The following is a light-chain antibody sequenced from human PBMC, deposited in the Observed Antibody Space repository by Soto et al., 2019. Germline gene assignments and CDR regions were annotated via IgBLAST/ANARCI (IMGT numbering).Light chain of an antibody. CDR2: GAS. CDR3: QQYNNWPWT. V-gene: IGKV3-15*01. J-gene: IGKJ1*01. Sequence: EIVMTQSPATLSVSPGERVTLSCRASQSISSNLAWYQQRPGQAPRLLIYGASTRATDIPARFSGSGSGTEFTLTISSLQSEDFAVYHCQQYNNWPWTFGHGTKVEIK. CDR1: QSISSN.